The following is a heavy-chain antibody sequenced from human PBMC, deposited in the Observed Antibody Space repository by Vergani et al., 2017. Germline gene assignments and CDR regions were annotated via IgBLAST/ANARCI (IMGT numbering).Heavy chain of an antibody. J-gene: IGHJ4*02. CDR1: GGSFSGYY. D-gene: IGHD2-21*01. Sequence: QVQLQQCGAGLLKPSETLSLTCAVYGGSFSGYYWSWIRQPPGKGLEWIGEINHSGSTNYNPSLKSRVTISVDTSKNQFSLKLSSVTAADTAVYYCARANYRVMAYYFDYWGQGTLVTVSS. CDR2: INHSGST. CDR3: ARANYRVMAYYFDY. V-gene: IGHV4-34*01.